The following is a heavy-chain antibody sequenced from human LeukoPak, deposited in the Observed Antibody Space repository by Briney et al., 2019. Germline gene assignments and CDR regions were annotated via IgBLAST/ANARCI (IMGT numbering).Heavy chain of an antibody. D-gene: IGHD3-16*01. CDR2: IYYSGST. CDR1: GGSISSSSYY. Sequence: SETLSLTRTVSGGSISSSSYYWGWIRQPPGKGLEWIGSIYYSGSTYYNPSLKSRVTISVDTSKNQFSLKLSSVTAADTAVYYCARQPDDFDYWGQGTLVTVSS. CDR3: ARQPDDFDY. J-gene: IGHJ4*02. V-gene: IGHV4-39*01.